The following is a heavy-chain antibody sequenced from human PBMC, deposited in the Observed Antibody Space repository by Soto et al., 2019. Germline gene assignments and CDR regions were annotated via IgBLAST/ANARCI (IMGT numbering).Heavy chain of an antibody. D-gene: IGHD6-19*01. CDR3: ARDRSSSWYNGTFYFDS. CDR2: IIPLFDAT. Sequence: QVQLVQSGAEVRKPGSSVKVSCKASGGTFTTYDISWVRQAPGQGLEWMGGIIPLFDATKYARKFQDRVTITAEKPTGTAYMELSSLRSQDTAIYYSARDRSSSWYNGTFYFDSWGQGTLVTVSS. CDR1: GGTFTTYD. V-gene: IGHV1-69*06. J-gene: IGHJ4*02.